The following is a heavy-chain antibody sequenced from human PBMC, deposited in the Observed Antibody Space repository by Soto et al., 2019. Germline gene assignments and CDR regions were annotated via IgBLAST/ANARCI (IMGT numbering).Heavy chain of an antibody. CDR1: GGTFSSYT. Sequence: ASVKVSCKASGGTFSSYTISWVRQAPGQGLEWIGRINPNSGKTGYAQKFQGRVTMTRNTSISTAYMDLSSLRTEDTAVYYCARDSYNWGQGTLVTVSS. CDR3: ARDSYN. V-gene: IGHV1-8*02. CDR2: INPNSGKT. D-gene: IGHD2-21*01. J-gene: IGHJ4*02.